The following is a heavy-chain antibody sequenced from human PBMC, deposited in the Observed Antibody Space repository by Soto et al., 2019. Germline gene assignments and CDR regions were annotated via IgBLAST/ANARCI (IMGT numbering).Heavy chain of an antibody. J-gene: IGHJ6*02. Sequence: KRMGASVKVSCKASGYTFTSYDINWVRQATGQGFEWMGWMNPNSGNTGYAQKFQGRITMIEDTSTDTSYMELSSLRSEDTAVYYCATNYYYGMDVWGQGTTVTVSS. CDR2: MNPNSGNT. D-gene: IGHD1-1*01. CDR3: ATNYYYGMDV. V-gene: IGHV1-8*01. CDR1: GYTFTSYD.